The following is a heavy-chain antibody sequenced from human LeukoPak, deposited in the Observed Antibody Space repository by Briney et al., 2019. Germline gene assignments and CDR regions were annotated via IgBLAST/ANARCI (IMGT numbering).Heavy chain of an antibody. D-gene: IGHD2-15*01. CDR2: IIPIFGTA. J-gene: IGHJ4*02. CDR1: GGTFSSYA. V-gene: IGHV1-69*01. CDR3: ASRYCSGGSCYSIHYFDY. Sequence: GASVKVSCKASGGTFSSYAMSWVRQAPGQGLEWMGGIIPIFGTANYAQKFQGRVTITADESTSTAYMELSSLRSEDTAVYYCASRYCSGGSCYSIHYFDYWGQGTLVTVSS.